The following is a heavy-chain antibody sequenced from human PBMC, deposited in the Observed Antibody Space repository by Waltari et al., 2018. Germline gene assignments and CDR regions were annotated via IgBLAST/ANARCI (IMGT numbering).Heavy chain of an antibody. D-gene: IGHD6-19*01. J-gene: IGHJ4*02. CDR3: ARDGIAVAGTNFDY. CDR1: GYTFTGYY. CDR2: MNPNSGNT. Sequence: QVQLVQSGAEVKKPGASVKVSCKASGYTFTGYYMHWVRQAPGQGREWMGWMNPNSGNTGYAQKFQGRVTITRNTSISTAYMELSSLRSEDTAVYYCARDGIAVAGTNFDYWGQGTLVTVSS. V-gene: IGHV1-8*03.